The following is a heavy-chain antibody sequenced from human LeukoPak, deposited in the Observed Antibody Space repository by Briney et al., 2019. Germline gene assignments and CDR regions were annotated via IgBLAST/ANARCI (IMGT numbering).Heavy chain of an antibody. CDR2: INPNSGGT. CDR1: GYTFTGYY. CDR3: AIFPYYYDSSGPYYYYYYMDV. J-gene: IGHJ6*03. V-gene: IGHV1-2*02. Sequence: ASVTVSCKASGYTFTGYYMHWVRQAPGQGLEWMGWINPNSGGTNYAQKFQGRVTMTRDTSISTAYMELSRLRSDDTAVYYCAIFPYYYDSSGPYYYYYYMDVWGKGTTVTVSS. D-gene: IGHD3-22*01.